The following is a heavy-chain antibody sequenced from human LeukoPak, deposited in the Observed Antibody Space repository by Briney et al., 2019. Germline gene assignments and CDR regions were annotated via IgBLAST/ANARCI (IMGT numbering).Heavy chain of an antibody. J-gene: IGHJ4*02. V-gene: IGHV3-33*06. Sequence: GRSLRLSCAASGFTFSSYGMHWVRQAPGKGLEWVAVIWYDGSNKYYADSVKGRFIISRDNSKNTLYLQMNSLRADDTAVNYCAKDPREVGATTGFDYWGQGTLVTVSS. CDR3: AKDPREVGATTGFDY. D-gene: IGHD1-26*01. CDR2: IWYDGSNK. CDR1: GFTFSSYG.